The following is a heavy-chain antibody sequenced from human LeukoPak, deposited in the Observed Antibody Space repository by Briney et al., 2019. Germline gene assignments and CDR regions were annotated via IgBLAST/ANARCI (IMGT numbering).Heavy chain of an antibody. D-gene: IGHD1-26*01. V-gene: IGHV4-34*01. CDR3: ARGEVGANYYFDY. CDR2: NNHSGST. J-gene: IGHJ4*02. Sequence: SETLSLTCAVYGGSFSGYYWSWIRQPPGKGLEWIGENNHSGSTNYNPSLKSRVTISVDTSKNQFSLKLSSVTAADTAVYYCARGEVGANYYFDYWGQGTLVTVSS. CDR1: GGSFSGYY.